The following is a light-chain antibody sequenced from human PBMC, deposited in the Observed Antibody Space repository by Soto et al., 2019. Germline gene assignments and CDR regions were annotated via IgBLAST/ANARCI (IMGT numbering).Light chain of an antibody. CDR2: LNSDGSH. CDR1: SGHSSYA. Sequence: QPVLTQSPSASASLGASVKLTCTLSSGHSSYAIAWHQQQPEKGPRYLMKLNSDGSHSKGDGIPDRFSGSSSGAERYLTISSLQSEDEADYYCQTGGTAILFGGGTKLTVL. CDR3: QTGGTAIL. J-gene: IGLJ2*01. V-gene: IGLV4-69*01.